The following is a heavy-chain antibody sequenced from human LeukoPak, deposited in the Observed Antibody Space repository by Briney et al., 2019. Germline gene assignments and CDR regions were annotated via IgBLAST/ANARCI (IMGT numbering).Heavy chain of an antibody. D-gene: IGHD3-22*01. CDR1: GFTLSNYG. V-gene: IGHV3-23*01. CDR2: ISGSGGST. Sequence: GGSLRLSCAVSGFTLSNYGMSWVRQVPGKGLEWVAGISGSGGSTNYAESVKGRFTISRDNSKNTLYLQMNSLRADDTAVYFCAKRGVVIRVILVGFHKEAYYFDSWGQGALVTVSP. J-gene: IGHJ4*02. CDR3: AKRGVVIRVILVGFHKEAYYFDS.